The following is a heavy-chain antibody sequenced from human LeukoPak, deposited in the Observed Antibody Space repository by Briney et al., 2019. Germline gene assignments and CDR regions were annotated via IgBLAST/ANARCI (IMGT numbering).Heavy chain of an antibody. J-gene: IGHJ5*01. Sequence: GGSLSLSCAACGFTLSSYAEQGARQARGKGGEGGAVILEEGSNKYYADSVKGRFTVSRDNSQNTLYLHMNTLRAADTAVYYCARERIEATGTGWFDYWGQGTLVTVSS. CDR2: ILEEGSNK. CDR3: ARERIEATGTGWFDY. V-gene: IGHV3-30-3*01. CDR1: GFTLSSYA. D-gene: IGHD6-13*01.